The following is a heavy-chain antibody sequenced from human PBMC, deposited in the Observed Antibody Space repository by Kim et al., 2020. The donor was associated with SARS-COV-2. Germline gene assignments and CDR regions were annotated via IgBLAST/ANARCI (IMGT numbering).Heavy chain of an antibody. J-gene: IGHJ6*01. V-gene: IGHV4-59*01. D-gene: IGHD6-13*01. CDR3: ARDQGVSGWYSSSGYYYYG. CDR2: IHYSGST. Sequence: SETLSLTCTVSGGSISSYYWSWIRQPPGKGLEWIGYIHYSGSTNYNPSLKSRVTISVDTSKNKFSLKLSSVTAADTAVYYCARDQGVSGWYSSSGYYYYG. CDR1: GGSISSYY.